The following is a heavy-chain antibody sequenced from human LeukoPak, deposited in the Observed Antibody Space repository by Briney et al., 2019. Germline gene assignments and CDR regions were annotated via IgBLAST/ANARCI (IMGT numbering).Heavy chain of an antibody. D-gene: IGHD1-14*01. CDR1: GDFITSSY. Sequence: PSETLSLTCTVSGDFITSSYWSWIRQPPGKGLEWIGYVYYTRNTDYNPSLRSRVAVSLDTSKSHFTLSLRSVTAADTAVYYCARHPFSNPFDFWGRGILVTVSS. CDR3: ARHPFSNPFDF. CDR2: VYYTRNT. V-gene: IGHV4-59*08. J-gene: IGHJ4*02.